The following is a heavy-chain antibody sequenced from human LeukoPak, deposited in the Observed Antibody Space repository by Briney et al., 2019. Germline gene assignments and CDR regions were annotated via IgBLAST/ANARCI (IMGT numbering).Heavy chain of an antibody. CDR1: GYSISSGYY. Sequence: PSETLSLTCAVSGYSISSGYYWGSIRQPPGKGLEWIGSIYHSGSTYYNPSLKSRVTISVDTSKNQFSLKLSSVTAADTAVYYCARRKGTYLDYWGQGTLVTVSS. D-gene: IGHD1-1*01. CDR2: IYHSGST. J-gene: IGHJ4*02. CDR3: ARRKGTYLDY. V-gene: IGHV4-38-2*01.